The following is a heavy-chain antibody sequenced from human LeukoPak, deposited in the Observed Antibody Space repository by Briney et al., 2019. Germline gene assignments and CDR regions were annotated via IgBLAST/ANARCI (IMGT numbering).Heavy chain of an antibody. D-gene: IGHD5-24*01. Sequence: GGPLRLSCAASGFTFSDYYMSWIRQAPGKGLEWVSYISSSGSTIYYADSVKGRFTISRDNAKNSLYLQMNSLRAEDTAVYYCARGGEMATRTKAFDIWGQGTMVTVSS. J-gene: IGHJ3*02. CDR2: ISSSGSTI. CDR1: GFTFSDYY. V-gene: IGHV3-11*01. CDR3: ARGGEMATRTKAFDI.